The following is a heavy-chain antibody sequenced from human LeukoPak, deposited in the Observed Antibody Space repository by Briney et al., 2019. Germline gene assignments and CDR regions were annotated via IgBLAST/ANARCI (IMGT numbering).Heavy chain of an antibody. CDR1: GFTFSSYW. CDR3: ARRIQGMAPYYFDY. J-gene: IGHJ4*02. D-gene: IGHD5-24*01. Sequence: GGSLRLSCTASGFTFSSYWMHWVLQAPGKGLVWVSRINSDGGSTSYADSVKGRFTISRDNAKSTLYLQMNSLRAEDTAVYYCARRIQGMAPYYFDYWGQGTLVTVSS. CDR2: INSDGGST. V-gene: IGHV3-74*01.